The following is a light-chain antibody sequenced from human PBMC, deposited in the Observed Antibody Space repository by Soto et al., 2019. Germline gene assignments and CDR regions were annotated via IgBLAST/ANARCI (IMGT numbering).Light chain of an antibody. J-gene: IGKJ1*01. CDR3: QQYNNWPGT. CDR2: GAS. Sequence: EIVMTQSPATLSVSPGERATLSCRASQSVSSNLAWYQQKPGQGPRLLIYGASTRATGIPDRFSGSGSGTEFTLTISSLQSEDFAVYYCQQYNNWPGTFGQGTKVEIK. CDR1: QSVSSN. V-gene: IGKV3-15*01.